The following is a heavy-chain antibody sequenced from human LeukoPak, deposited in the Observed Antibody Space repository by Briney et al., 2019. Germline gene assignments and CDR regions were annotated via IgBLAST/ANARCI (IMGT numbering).Heavy chain of an antibody. CDR1: GYSISSGYY. J-gene: IGHJ4*02. Sequence: PSETLSLTCAVSGYSISSGYYWGWIRQPPGKGLEWIGSIYHSGSTYYNPSLKSRVTISVDTSKNQFSLKLSSVTAADTAVYYCARDSIVVAANDYWGQGTLVTVSS. V-gene: IGHV4-38-2*02. D-gene: IGHD6-19*01. CDR2: IYHSGST. CDR3: ARDSIVVAANDY.